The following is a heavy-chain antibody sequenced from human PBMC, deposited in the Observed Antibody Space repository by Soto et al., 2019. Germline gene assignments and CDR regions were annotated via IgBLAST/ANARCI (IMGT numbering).Heavy chain of an antibody. V-gene: IGHV1-69*02. D-gene: IGHD3-10*01. CDR1: GDTFSFYT. CDR2: VNPILSMS. Sequence: QVQLVQSGAELKKPGSSVKVSCKASGDTFSFYTINWVRQAPGLGLEWMGRVNPILSMSNYAQKFQGRVTMTADKSTSTAYLELRSLRYEDTAFYYCAKSYGSGYRAFDYWGQGALVTVSS. J-gene: IGHJ4*02. CDR3: AKSYGSGYRAFDY.